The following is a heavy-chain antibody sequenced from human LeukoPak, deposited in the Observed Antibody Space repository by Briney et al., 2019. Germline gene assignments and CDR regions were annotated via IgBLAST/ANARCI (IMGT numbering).Heavy chain of an antibody. CDR2: ISWNSGSI. CDR3: AKDILTGYYNYAFDI. CDR1: GFTSDDYA. Sequence: PGRSLRLSCAASGFTSDDYAMHWVRQAPGKGLEWVSGISWNSGSIGYADSVKGRFTISRDNAKNSLYLQMNSLRAEDTALYYCAKDILTGYYNYAFDIWGQGTMVTVSS. J-gene: IGHJ3*02. V-gene: IGHV3-9*02. D-gene: IGHD3-9*01.